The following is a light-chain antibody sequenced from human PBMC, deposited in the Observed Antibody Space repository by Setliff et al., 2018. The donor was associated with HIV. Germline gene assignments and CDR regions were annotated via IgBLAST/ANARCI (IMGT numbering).Light chain of an antibody. J-gene: IGLJ1*01. CDR1: SNDVGRYNL. CDR3: SSYTNITTRV. V-gene: IGLV2-14*02. CDR2: EVS. Sequence: QSVLTQPASVSGSPGQAITISCTGTSNDVGRYNLVSWYQQYPGKAPKVMIYEVSNRPSGVSSRFSASKSGNTASLTISGLQTEDEADYYCSSYTNITTRVFGTGTKVTVL.